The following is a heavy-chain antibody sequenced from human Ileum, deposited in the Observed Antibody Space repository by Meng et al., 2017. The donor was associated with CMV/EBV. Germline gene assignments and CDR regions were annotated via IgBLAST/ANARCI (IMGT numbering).Heavy chain of an antibody. CDR1: GDSVSSNIAA. V-gene: IGHV6-1*02. CDR3: AREMGAHDY. D-gene: IGHD4/OR15-4a*01. J-gene: IGHJ4*02. CDR2: TYYRSKWYD. Sequence: QVKLPQSGPCLVKPTQTPSPACAISGDSVSSNIAAWSWIRQSPSRGLEWLGRTYYRSKWYDDYAVSVKSRVTITPDTSKNQFSLHLNSVSPEDTAIYFCAREMGAHDYWGQGTLVTVSS.